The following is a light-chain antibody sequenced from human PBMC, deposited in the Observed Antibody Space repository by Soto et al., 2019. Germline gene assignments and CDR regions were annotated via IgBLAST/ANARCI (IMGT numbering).Light chain of an antibody. V-gene: IGLV2-14*03. CDR3: TSYTGSNTLEV. CDR1: SSDIDAYNY. CDR2: DVN. Sequence: QSALTQPASVSGSPGQSITISCTGTSSDIDAYNYVSWYRQHPGKAPQLLIYDVNNRPSGVSHRFSGSKSGNTASLTISGLQSEDEADYFCTSYTGSNTLEVFGPGTKLTVL. J-gene: IGLJ1*01.